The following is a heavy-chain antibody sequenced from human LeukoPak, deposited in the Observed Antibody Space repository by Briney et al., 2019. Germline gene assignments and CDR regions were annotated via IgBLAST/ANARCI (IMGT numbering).Heavy chain of an antibody. Sequence: GRSLRLSCAASGFTVSTNCMIWVRQPPGKGLEWVSVIYNTGSTYNADSVKGRFTISRHNSKNTLYLQMNNLRPEDTAMYYCARVETTLSYKPDYWGQGTLVTVSS. D-gene: IGHD1-1*01. J-gene: IGHJ4*02. CDR1: GFTVSTNC. CDR3: ARVETTLSYKPDY. V-gene: IGHV3-53*04. CDR2: IYNTGST.